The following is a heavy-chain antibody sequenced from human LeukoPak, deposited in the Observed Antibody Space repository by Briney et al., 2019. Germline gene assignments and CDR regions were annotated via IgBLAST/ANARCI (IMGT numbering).Heavy chain of an antibody. CDR3: ARSHYYDSSGSHNNWFDP. Sequence: SETLSLTCIVSGGSISGCSYYWGWIRQPPGKGLEWVGSVCHSGPTYYNPSLKSRVTISVDTSKNQFSLKLSSVTAADTAVYYCARSHYYDSSGSHNNWFDPWGQGTLVTVSS. CDR1: GGSISGCSYY. D-gene: IGHD3-22*01. CDR2: VCHSGPT. J-gene: IGHJ5*02. V-gene: IGHV4-39*07.